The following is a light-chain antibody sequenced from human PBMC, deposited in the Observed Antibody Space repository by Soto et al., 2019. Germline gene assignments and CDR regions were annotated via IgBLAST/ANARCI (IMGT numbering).Light chain of an antibody. J-gene: IGKJ1*01. CDR3: QQYVSSPPT. CDR2: GAS. Sequence: EIVLTQSPGTLSLSPGERATLSCRASQSISSNYLAWYQQKPGQAPRLLIYGASNRATDIPDRFSGSGSGTDFTLTITRLEPEDFAVYYCQQYVSSPPTSGRGTKVEIK. V-gene: IGKV3-20*01. CDR1: QSISSNY.